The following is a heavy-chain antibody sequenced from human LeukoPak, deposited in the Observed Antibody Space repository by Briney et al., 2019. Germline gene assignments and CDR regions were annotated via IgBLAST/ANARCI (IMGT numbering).Heavy chain of an antibody. D-gene: IGHD3-3*01. CDR3: ARVVIDFWSGYYTTYYFDY. CDR2: ISAYNGNT. CDR1: GYTFTSYD. V-gene: IGHV1-18*01. J-gene: IGHJ4*02. Sequence: GASVKVSCKASGYTFTSYDISWVRQAPGQGLEWMGWISAYNGNTNYAQKLQGRVTMTTDTSTSTAYTELRSLRSDDTAVYYCARVVIDFWSGYYTTYYFDYWGQGTLVTVSS.